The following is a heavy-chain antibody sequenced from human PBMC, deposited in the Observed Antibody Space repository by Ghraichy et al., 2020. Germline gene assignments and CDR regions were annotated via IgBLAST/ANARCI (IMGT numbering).Heavy chain of an antibody. Sequence: SVKVSCKASGGTFSSYAISWVRQAPGQGLEWMGGIIPIFGTANYAQKFQGRVTITADESTSTAYMELSSLRSEDTAVYYCARCTLGPHNDYGGNPGGDFDYWGQGTLVTVSS. D-gene: IGHD4-23*01. CDR2: IIPIFGTA. V-gene: IGHV1-69*13. J-gene: IGHJ4*02. CDR1: GGTFSSYA. CDR3: ARCTLGPHNDYGGNPGGDFDY.